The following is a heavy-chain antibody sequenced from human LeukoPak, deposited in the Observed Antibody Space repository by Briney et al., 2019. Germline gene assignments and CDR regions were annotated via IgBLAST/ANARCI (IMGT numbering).Heavy chain of an antibody. CDR1: GGSISSGGYS. CDR2: IYHSGST. Sequence: SQTLSLTCAVSGGSISSGGYSWSWIRQPPGKGLEWIGYIYHSGSTYYNPSLKSRVTISVDRSKNQFSLKLGSVTAADTAVYYCARDNDYYDSSGYYRYFDYWGQGTLVTVSS. CDR3: ARDNDYYDSSGYYRYFDY. J-gene: IGHJ4*02. D-gene: IGHD3-22*01. V-gene: IGHV4-30-2*01.